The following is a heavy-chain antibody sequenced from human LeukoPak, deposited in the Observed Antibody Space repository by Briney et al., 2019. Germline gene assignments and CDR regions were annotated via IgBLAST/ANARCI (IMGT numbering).Heavy chain of an antibody. D-gene: IGHD6-19*01. V-gene: IGHV4-4*07. J-gene: IGHJ6*03. CDR1: GGSISSYY. CDR3: ARAAYSSGWYGVGDYYYMDV. Sequence: PSETLSLTCTVSGGSISSYYWSWIRQPAGKGLEWIGRIYTSGSTNYNPSLKSRVTISVDTSKNQFSLKLSSVTAADTAVYYCARAAYSSGWYGVGDYYYMDVWGKGTTVTISS. CDR2: IYTSGST.